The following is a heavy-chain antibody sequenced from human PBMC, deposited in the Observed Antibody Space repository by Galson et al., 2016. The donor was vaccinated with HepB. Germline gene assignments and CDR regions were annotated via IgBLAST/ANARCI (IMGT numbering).Heavy chain of an antibody. J-gene: IGHJ4*02. CDR1: GITFRSYT. CDR3: ARSYYDFWSGLGY. V-gene: IGHV3-21*04. CDR2: ISGGSSYI. Sequence: SLRLSCAVSGITFRSYTMNWVRQAPGKGLEWVSSISGGSSYIYYADSVKGRFTISRDNAKNSLYLQMNSLRAEDTAVYYCARSYYDFWSGLGYWGQGTLVTVSS. D-gene: IGHD3-3*01.